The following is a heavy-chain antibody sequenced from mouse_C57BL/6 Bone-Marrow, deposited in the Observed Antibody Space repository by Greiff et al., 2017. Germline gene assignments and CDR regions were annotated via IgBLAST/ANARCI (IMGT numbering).Heavy chain of an antibody. J-gene: IGHJ2*01. CDR3: TRDRKGGGFDY. CDR2: ISSGGDDI. CDR1: GFTFSSYA. D-gene: IGHD1-1*02. V-gene: IGHV5-9-1*02. Sequence: EVMLVESGAGLVKPGGSLKLSCAASGFTFSSYAMSWVRQTPEKRLEWVAYISSGGDDIDYADTVKGRFTISRDNARNTLYLQMSSLKSEDTAMYYWTRDRKGGGFDYWCQGTTLTVSS.